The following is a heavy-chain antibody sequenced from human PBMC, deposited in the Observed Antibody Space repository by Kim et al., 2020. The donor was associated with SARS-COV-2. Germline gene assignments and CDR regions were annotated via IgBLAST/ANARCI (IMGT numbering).Heavy chain of an antibody. CDR3: ARFAWNAPFDY. CDR1: GGSINNYY. Sequence: SETLSLTCTVSGGSINNYYWSWIRQPPGKGLEWIGYIYYTGSTNYNPSLKSRVTMSVDTSKNHFSLKLTSVTAADTALYYCARFAWNAPFDYWGQGTLVT. J-gene: IGHJ4*02. D-gene: IGHD1-1*01. V-gene: IGHV4-59*01. CDR2: IYYTGST.